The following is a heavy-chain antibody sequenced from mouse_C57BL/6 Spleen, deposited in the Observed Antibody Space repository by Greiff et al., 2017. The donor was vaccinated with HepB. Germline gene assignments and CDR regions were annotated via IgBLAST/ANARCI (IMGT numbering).Heavy chain of an antibody. V-gene: IGHV5-4*01. CDR1: GFTFSSYA. CDR2: ISDGGSYT. D-gene: IGHD2-1*01. J-gene: IGHJ3*01. Sequence: VKVVESGGGLVKPGGSLKLSCAASGFTFSSYAMSWVRQTPEKRLEWVATISDGGSYTYYPDNVKGRFTISRDNAKNNLYLQMSHLKSEDTAMYYCARDVYYSFAYWGQGTLVTVSA. CDR3: ARDVYYSFAY.